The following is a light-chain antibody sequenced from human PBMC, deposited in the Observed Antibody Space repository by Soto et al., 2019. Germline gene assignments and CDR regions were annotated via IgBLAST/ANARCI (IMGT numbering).Light chain of an antibody. V-gene: IGKV1-39*01. CDR2: AAS. J-gene: IGKJ2*01. CDR1: QSTSID. Sequence: DIQMTQSPSSLSASVGDRVTSTCRAGQSTSIDVNWYQQKPGKAPKLLIYAASSLQSGVPSRFSGSESGTDFTLTISSLQPEDFANYYCQQSYSTPYTFGQGTKLEIK. CDR3: QQSYSTPYT.